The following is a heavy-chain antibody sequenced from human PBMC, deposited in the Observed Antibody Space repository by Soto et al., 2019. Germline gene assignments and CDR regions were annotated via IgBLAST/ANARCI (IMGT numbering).Heavy chain of an antibody. D-gene: IGHD3-16*01. CDR3: ARMRGLGEISPYVDY. J-gene: IGHJ4*02. CDR1: GGSISDSQ. Sequence: LCGGSISDSQWNWIRQPPGKGLEWIGYIYYSGRTNYNPSLKSRHTISLDTSTRQFSLMLRSVTGADTAVYYWARMRGLGEISPYVDYWGQGALVTVSS. V-gene: IGHV4-59*01. CDR2: IYYSGRT.